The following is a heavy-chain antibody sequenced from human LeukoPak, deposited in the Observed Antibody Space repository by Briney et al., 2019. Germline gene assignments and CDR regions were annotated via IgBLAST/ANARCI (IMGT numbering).Heavy chain of an antibody. V-gene: IGHV1-46*01. CDR1: GYTLTELS. J-gene: IGHJ4*02. D-gene: IGHD3-10*01. CDR2: INPSGGST. CDR3: ARDYGSDY. Sequence: ASVKVSCKVSGYTLTELSMHWVRQAPGQGLEWMGIINPSGGSTSYAQKFQGRVTMTRDTSTSTVYMELSSLRSEDTAVYYCARDYGSDYWGQGTLVTVSS.